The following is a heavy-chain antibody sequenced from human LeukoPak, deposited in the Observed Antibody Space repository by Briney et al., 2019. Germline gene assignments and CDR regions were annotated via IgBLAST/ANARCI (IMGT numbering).Heavy chain of an antibody. Sequence: SETLSLTCTVSGGSISSYYWSWIRQPPGKGLEWIWYIYYSGSTNYNPSLKSRVTISVDTSKNQFSLKLSSVTAADTAVYYCARGLGAVAGTVDYWGQGTLVTVSS. D-gene: IGHD6-19*01. V-gene: IGHV4-59*01. CDR3: ARGLGAVAGTVDY. J-gene: IGHJ4*02. CDR1: GGSISSYY. CDR2: IYYSGST.